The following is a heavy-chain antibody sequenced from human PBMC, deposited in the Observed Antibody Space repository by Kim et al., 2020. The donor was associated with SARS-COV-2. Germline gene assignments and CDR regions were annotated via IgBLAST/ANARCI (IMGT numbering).Heavy chain of an antibody. CDR1: GGSISSYY. D-gene: IGHD2-8*01. V-gene: IGHV4-59*13. J-gene: IGHJ5*02. CDR3: ARGVLEFDP. CDR2: IYYSGST. Sequence: SETLSLTCTVSGGSISSYYWSWIRQPPGKGLEWIGYIYYSGSTNYNPSLKSRVTISVDTSKNQFSLKLSSVTAADTAVYYCARGVLEFDPWGQGTLVTVSS.